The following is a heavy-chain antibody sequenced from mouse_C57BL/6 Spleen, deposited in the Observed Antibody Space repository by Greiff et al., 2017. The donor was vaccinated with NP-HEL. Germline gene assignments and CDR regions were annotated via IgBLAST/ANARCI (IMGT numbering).Heavy chain of an antibody. CDR3: ARRPLRYYAMDY. CDR2: ISSGGSYT. CDR1: GFTFSSYG. Sequence: EVQRVESGGDLVKPGGSLKLSCAASGFTFSSYGMSWVRQTPDKRLEWVATISSGGSYTYYPDSVKGRFTISRDNAKNTLYLQMSSLKSEDTAMYYCARRPLRYYAMDYWGQGTSVTVSS. J-gene: IGHJ4*01. D-gene: IGHD1-1*01. V-gene: IGHV5-6*01.